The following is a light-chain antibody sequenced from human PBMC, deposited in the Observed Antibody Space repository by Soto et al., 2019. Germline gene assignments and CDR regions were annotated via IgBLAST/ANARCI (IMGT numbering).Light chain of an antibody. CDR1: QGISNY. J-gene: IGKJ5*01. V-gene: IGKV1-27*01. Sequence: DIQMTQSPSSLSASVGDRVTITCRASQGISNYLAWYQQKPGKVPKLLIYAASTLQSGVPSRFSGSGSGTDFTLTISSLQPEDVATYSCQKYNSARTFGQGTRLEIK. CDR3: QKYNSART. CDR2: AAS.